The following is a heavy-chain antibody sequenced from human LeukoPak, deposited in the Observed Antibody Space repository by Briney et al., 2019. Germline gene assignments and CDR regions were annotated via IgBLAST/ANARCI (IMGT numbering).Heavy chain of an antibody. J-gene: IGHJ4*02. CDR3: ATYYYDSSGYFDY. V-gene: IGHV4-30-2*01. CDR2: IYHSGST. CDR1: GGSISSGGYY. Sequence: SETLSLTCTVSGGSISSGGYYWSWIRQPPGKGLEWIGYIYHSGSTYYNPSLKSRVTISVDRSKNQFSLKLSSVTAADTAVYYCATYYYDSSGYFDYWGQGTLVTVSS. D-gene: IGHD3-22*01.